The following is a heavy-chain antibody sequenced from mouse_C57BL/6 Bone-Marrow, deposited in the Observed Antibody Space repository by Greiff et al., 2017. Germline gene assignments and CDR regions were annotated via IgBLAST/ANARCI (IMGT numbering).Heavy chain of an antibody. Sequence: VKLVESGAELARPGASVKLSCKASGYTFTSYGISWVKQRTGQGLEWIGEIYPRSGNTYYNEKFKGKATLTADKSSSTAYMELRSLTSEDSAVYFCAKIYYSAWFAYWGQGTLVTVSA. D-gene: IGHD2-1*01. CDR1: GYTFTSYG. CDR2: IYPRSGNT. CDR3: AKIYYSAWFAY. J-gene: IGHJ3*01. V-gene: IGHV1-81*01.